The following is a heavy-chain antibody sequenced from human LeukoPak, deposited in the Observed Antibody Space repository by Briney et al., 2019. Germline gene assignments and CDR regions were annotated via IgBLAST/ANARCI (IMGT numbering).Heavy chain of an antibody. CDR1: GGSFSGYY. CDR3: ARPYCSSTICYWFDH. Sequence: SETLSLTCAVYGGSFSGYYWGWIRQPPGKGMEWIGSIYYSGSTYYNPSLKSRVTISVDTSKNQFSLKLSSVTAADTAVYYCARPYCSSTICYWFDHWGQGTLVTVSS. V-gene: IGHV4-34*01. D-gene: IGHD2-2*01. J-gene: IGHJ5*02. CDR2: IYYSGST.